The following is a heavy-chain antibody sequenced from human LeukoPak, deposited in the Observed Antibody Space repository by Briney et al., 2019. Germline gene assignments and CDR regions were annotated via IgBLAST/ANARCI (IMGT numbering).Heavy chain of an antibody. Sequence: SQTLSLTCAISGDSVSSNSVTWNWIRQSPSRGLEGLGRTYYRSTWYNDYAVSVRGRITVNPDTSKNQFSLHLNSVTPEDTAVYYCERRLTRYDCFDPWGQGILVTVSS. V-gene: IGHV6-1*01. CDR1: GDSVSSNSVT. J-gene: IGHJ5*02. D-gene: IGHD3-3*01. CDR3: ERRLTRYDCFDP. CDR2: TYYRSTWYN.